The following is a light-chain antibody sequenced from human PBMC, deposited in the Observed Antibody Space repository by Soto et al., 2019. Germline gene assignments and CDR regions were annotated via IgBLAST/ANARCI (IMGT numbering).Light chain of an antibody. CDR1: STNIGAGYA. CDR3: QAYDYSLTAFV. CDR2: GNR. J-gene: IGLJ3*02. V-gene: IGLV1-40*01. Sequence: QSVLTQPPSVSGAPGQRVTISCTGNSTNIGAGYAVHWYQHLPLTAPKLVIFGNRNRPSGVPERFSGSKSGTSASLAITGLQAEDEADYYCQAYDYSLTAFVFGGGTKLTVL.